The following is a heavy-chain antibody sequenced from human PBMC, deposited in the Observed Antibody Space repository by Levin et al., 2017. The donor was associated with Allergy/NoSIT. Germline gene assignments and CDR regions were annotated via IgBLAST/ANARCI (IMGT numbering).Heavy chain of an antibody. D-gene: IGHD2-21*01. Sequence: PSETLSLTCTVSGGSISGHHWSWIRQPPGKALEWIGNIHYSGTTKYNPSLKSRVTISVDTSKHQFSLKLSSVTAADTAVYYCGRDRSIKNQDGDFWYYGMDVWGQGTTVSVSS. V-gene: IGHV4-59*11. CDR1: GGSISGHH. CDR3: GRDRSIKNQDGDFWYYGMDV. J-gene: IGHJ6*02. CDR2: IHYSGTT.